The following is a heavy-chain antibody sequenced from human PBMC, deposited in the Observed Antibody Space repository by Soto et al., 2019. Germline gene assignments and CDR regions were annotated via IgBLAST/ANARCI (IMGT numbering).Heavy chain of an antibody. CDR1: GFSFSSYG. D-gene: IGHD6-19*01. Sequence: QVQLVESGGGVVQPGRSLRLSCAASGFSFSSYGMHWVRQAPGKGLEWVAVISYKENSKYYADSVKGRFTISRDNPKNTLYVQMSSLRPEDTAVYYCARGGLEQWLAQDHWGQGTLVTVSS. CDR3: ARGGLEQWLAQDH. CDR2: ISYKENSK. V-gene: IGHV3-30*03. J-gene: IGHJ4*02.